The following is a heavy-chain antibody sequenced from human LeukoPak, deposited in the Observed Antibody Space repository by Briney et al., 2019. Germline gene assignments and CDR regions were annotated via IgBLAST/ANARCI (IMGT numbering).Heavy chain of an antibody. D-gene: IGHD6-19*01. Sequence: PGGSLRLSCAVSGFTFSSYWMHWVRQAPGKGLEWVAIISYDGSNKYYPDSVKGRFTISRDDSKNTLYLQMNSLRTEDTAVYYCAKELTRPNRPVAGLNYWGQGTLVTVSS. CDR2: ISYDGSNK. V-gene: IGHV3-30*18. CDR3: AKELTRPNRPVAGLNY. CDR1: GFTFSSYW. J-gene: IGHJ4*02.